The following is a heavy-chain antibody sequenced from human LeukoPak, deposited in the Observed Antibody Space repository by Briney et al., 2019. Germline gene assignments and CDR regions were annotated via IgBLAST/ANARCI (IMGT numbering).Heavy chain of an antibody. CDR1: GGSISSSSYY. CDR2: IYYSGST. Sequence: PSETLSLTCTVSGGSISSSSYYWGWIRQPPGKGLEWIGSIYYSGSTDYNPSLKSRVTISVDTSKNQFSLKLSSVTAADTAVYYCAPAIYSGWFAHFDYWGQGTLVTVSS. J-gene: IGHJ4*02. CDR3: APAIYSGWFAHFDY. V-gene: IGHV4-39*01. D-gene: IGHD6-19*01.